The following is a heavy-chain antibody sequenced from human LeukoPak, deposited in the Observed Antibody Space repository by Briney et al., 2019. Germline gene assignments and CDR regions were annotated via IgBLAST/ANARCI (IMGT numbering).Heavy chain of an antibody. CDR2: IYYSGST. CDR1: GGFISSGGYY. CDR3: ARGLRCSSTSCPTGPPFDY. J-gene: IGHJ4*02. D-gene: IGHD2-2*01. Sequence: SETLSLTCTVSGGFISSGGYYWSWIRQHPGKGLEWIGYIYYSGSTYYNPSLKSRVTISVDTSKNQFSLKLSSVTAADTAVYYCARGLRCSSTSCPTGPPFDYWGQGTLVTVSS. V-gene: IGHV4-31*03.